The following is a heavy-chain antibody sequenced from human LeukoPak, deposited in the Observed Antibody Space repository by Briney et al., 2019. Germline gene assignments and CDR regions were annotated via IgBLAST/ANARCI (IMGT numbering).Heavy chain of an antibody. CDR3: ATGNYHAFDI. D-gene: IGHD1-7*01. V-gene: IGHV3-74*01. CDR1: GFTFSSYW. CDR2: LNSDGSST. J-gene: IGHJ3*02. Sequence: GGSLRLSCAASGFTFSSYWMHWVRQAPGKGLVWVSCLNSDGSSTRYADSVRGRFTISRDNAKNTLYLQMNSLRAEDTAVYYCATGNYHAFDIWGQGTTVTVSS.